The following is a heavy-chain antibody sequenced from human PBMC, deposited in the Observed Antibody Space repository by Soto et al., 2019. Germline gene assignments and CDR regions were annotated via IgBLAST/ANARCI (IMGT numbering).Heavy chain of an antibody. CDR1: GGSINSGGYS. Sequence: QLQLQESGPGLVKPSQTLSLTCGVSGGSINSGGYSWSWIRQPPGKGLEWIGYIYHSGSTYYNPSLKSRATISVDRSKNQFSLKLSSVTAADTAVYYCARVPSPWGQGTLVTVSS. V-gene: IGHV4-30-2*01. CDR2: IYHSGST. CDR3: ARVPSP. J-gene: IGHJ5*02.